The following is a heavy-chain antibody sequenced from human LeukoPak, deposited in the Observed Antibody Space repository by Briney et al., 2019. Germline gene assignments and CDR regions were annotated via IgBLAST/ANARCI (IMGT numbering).Heavy chain of an antibody. J-gene: IGHJ4*02. Sequence: GGSLRLSCAASGFTLSSSHMTWVRQAPGKGLEWVSVIYSGGSTYYADSVKGRFTISRDNSKNTLYLQMNSLRAEDTAVYFCARGTGYASGPHYWGQGTLVTVSS. CDR3: ARGTGYASGPHY. V-gene: IGHV3-53*01. CDR1: GFTLSSSH. D-gene: IGHD6-19*01. CDR2: IYSGGST.